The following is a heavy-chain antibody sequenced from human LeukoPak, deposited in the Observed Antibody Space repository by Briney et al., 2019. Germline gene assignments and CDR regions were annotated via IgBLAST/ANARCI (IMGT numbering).Heavy chain of an antibody. V-gene: IGHV1-18*01. CDR1: GFTFTYA. CDR2: INTYNGNT. J-gene: IGHJ4*02. CDR3: ARGRAVLDLYYFDY. D-gene: IGHD3/OR15-3a*01. Sequence: ASVRVSCKASGFTFTYAISWVRQAPGQGLEWMGWINTYNGNTKCAQKFQGRVSVTTDTSTSTAYVELRSLRSDDTAVYYCARGRAVLDLYYFDYWGQGTLVTVSS.